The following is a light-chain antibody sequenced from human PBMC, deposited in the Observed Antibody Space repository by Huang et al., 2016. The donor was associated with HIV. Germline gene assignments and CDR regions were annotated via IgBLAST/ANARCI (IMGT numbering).Light chain of an antibody. Sequence: SGVPSTFSGSGSGTDFTLTINSLQPEDSATYYCQQSARTHRTFGQGTKLEI. J-gene: IGKJ2*01. CDR3: QQSARTHRT. V-gene: IGKV1-39*01.